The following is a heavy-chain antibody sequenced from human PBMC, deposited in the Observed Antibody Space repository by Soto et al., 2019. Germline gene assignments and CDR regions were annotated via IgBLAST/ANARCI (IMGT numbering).Heavy chain of an antibody. CDR1: GRSISSGDYY. CDR2: IYYSGST. Sequence: SETLSLTCTVSGRSISSGDYYWCWIRQPPGEGLEWIGNIYYSGSTYYNPSLKSRVTLSVDTSKNQFSLKLSSVTAADTAVYYCVRHAQWIIRAYWGQGSLVTVSS. D-gene: IGHD5-12*01. CDR3: VRHAQWIIRAY. J-gene: IGHJ4*02. V-gene: IGHV4-30-4*01.